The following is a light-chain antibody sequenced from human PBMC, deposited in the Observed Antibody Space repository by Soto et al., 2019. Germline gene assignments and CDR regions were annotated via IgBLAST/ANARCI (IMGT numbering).Light chain of an antibody. V-gene: IGKV3-15*01. CDR1: QSVSSN. Sequence: EIVMPQSPATLSVSPGERATLSCRASQSVSSNLAWYQQKPGQAPRLLIYGASTRATGIPARFSGRGSGTEFTLTISSLQSEDCAVYYCQQCNDWPHTFGQGTNLEIK. CDR3: QQCNDWPHT. J-gene: IGKJ2*01. CDR2: GAS.